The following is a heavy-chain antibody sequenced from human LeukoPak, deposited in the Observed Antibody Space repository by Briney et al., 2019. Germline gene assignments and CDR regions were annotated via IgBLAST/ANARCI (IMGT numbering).Heavy chain of an antibody. J-gene: IGHJ3*02. CDR1: GDSISSSNYY. V-gene: IGHV4-39*07. CDR3: ARDLGYCSSTSCYSDAFDI. D-gene: IGHD2-2*03. Sequence: TSETLSLTCIVSGDSISSSNYYWGWIRQPPGKGLEWIGSIYYSGSTYYNPSLQSRVTISVDTSKNQFSLKLSSVTAADTAVYYCARDLGYCSSTSCYSDAFDIWGQGTMVTVSS. CDR2: IYYSGST.